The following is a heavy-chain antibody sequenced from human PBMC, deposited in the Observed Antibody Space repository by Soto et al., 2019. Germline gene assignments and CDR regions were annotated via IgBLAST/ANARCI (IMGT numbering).Heavy chain of an antibody. V-gene: IGHV4-59*01. CDR1: GGSIISYY. J-gene: IGHJ4*02. Sequence: SETLSLTCTVSGGSIISYYWSWIRQPPGKGLEWIGYIYYSGSTNYNPSLKSQVTISVDTSKNQFSLKLSSVTAADTAVYYCARHDYGGFGLWGQGTLVTVSS. CDR2: IYYSGST. D-gene: IGHD4-17*01. CDR3: ARHDYGGFGL.